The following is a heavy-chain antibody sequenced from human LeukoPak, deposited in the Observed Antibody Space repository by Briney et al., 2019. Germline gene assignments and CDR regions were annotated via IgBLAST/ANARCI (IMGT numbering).Heavy chain of an antibody. CDR1: GGTFSSYA. Sequence: SVKVSCKASGGTFSSYAVSWVRQAPGQGLEWMGRIIPIFGTANYAQKFQGRVTITTDESTSTAYMELSSLRSEDTAVYYCARDRIAAAGDFDYWGQGTLVTVST. CDR2: IIPIFGTA. J-gene: IGHJ4*02. V-gene: IGHV1-69*05. CDR3: ARDRIAAAGDFDY. D-gene: IGHD6-13*01.